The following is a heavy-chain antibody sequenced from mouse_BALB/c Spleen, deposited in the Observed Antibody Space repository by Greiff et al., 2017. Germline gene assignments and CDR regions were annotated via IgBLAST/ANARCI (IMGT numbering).Heavy chain of an antibody. CDR3: ARRGDFYAMDY. Sequence: EVHLVESGGDLVKPGGSLKLSCAASGFTFSSYGMSWVRQTPDKRLEWVATISSGGSYTYYPDSVKGRFTISRDNAKNTLYLQMSSLKSEDTAMYYCARRGDFYAMDYWGQGTSVTVSS. J-gene: IGHJ4*01. D-gene: IGHD3-3*01. V-gene: IGHV5-6*01. CDR1: GFTFSSYG. CDR2: ISSGGSYT.